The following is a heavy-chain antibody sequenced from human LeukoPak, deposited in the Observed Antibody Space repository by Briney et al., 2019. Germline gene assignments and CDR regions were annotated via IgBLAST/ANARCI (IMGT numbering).Heavy chain of an antibody. J-gene: IGHJ4*02. CDR2: IYSGGST. CDR1: GFTVSSNY. D-gene: IGHD6-19*01. CDR3: ASSSSAVASTFDY. Sequence: GGSLRLSCAASGFTVSSNYMSWVRQAPGKGLEWVSVIYSGGSTYYADSVKGRFTISRDNSKNTLYLQMNSLRAEDTAVYYCASSSSAVASTFDYWGQGTLVTVSS. V-gene: IGHV3-53*01.